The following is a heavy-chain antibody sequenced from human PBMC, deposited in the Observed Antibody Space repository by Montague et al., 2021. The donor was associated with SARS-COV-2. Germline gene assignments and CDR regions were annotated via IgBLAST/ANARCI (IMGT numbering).Heavy chain of an antibody. CDR1: GFTFSTYA. Sequence: SLRLSCAASGFTFSTYAMTWVRQALGKGLEWVSSISASGVRTHYPDSVKGRFTISRDNSKNTLYLQMSSLRAEDTAVYFCLNYHGSGSYGDFWGQGTLVTVSP. J-gene: IGHJ4*02. D-gene: IGHD3-10*01. V-gene: IGHV3-23*01. CDR2: ISASGVRT. CDR3: LNYHGSGSYGDF.